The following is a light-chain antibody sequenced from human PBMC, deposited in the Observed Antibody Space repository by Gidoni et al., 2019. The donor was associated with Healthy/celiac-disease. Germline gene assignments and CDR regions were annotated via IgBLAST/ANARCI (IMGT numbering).Light chain of an antibody. CDR3: QVWDSSSDQPGV. Sequence: SYVLTQPLSVSVAPGQTARITGGGNNIGSKSVHWYQQKPGQAPGLVVYDDSDRPSGIPRRCPGSNSGNTATLTISRVEAGDESDYYCQVWDSSSDQPGVFGGGTKLTVL. CDR2: DDS. J-gene: IGLJ2*01. V-gene: IGLV3-21*02. CDR1: NIGSKS.